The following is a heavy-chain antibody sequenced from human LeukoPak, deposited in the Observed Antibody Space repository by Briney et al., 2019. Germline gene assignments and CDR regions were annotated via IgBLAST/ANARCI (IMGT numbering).Heavy chain of an antibody. CDR1: GYTFTKYG. Sequence: ASVKVSCKASGYTFTKYGISWVRQAPGQGLEWMGWISAYNGNTNYAQKLQGRVTMTTDTSTSTAYMELRSLRSDDTAVYYCARDPDIVVVPAAMGGFDYWGQGTLVTVSS. CDR2: ISAYNGNT. D-gene: IGHD2-2*01. J-gene: IGHJ4*02. V-gene: IGHV1-18*01. CDR3: ARDPDIVVVPAAMGGFDY.